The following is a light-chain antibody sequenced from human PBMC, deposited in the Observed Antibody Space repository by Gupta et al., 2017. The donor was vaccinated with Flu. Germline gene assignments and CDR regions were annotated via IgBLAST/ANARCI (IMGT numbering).Light chain of an antibody. CDR1: SANIGAGHD. J-gene: IGLJ3*02. Sequence: QSVLTQPPSVSGAPGQRVTISCTGSSANIGAGHDVHWYQQIPGTAARLLVYGKNYRPSGVTDRFSASKSGTSASLAISGLQAEDEAVYYCQSHDRSLSGSRVFGGGTKLTVL. CDR3: QSHDRSLSGSRV. V-gene: IGLV1-40*01. CDR2: GKN.